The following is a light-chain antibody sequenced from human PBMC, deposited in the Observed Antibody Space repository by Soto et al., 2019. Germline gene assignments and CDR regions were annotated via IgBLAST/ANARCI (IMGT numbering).Light chain of an antibody. V-gene: IGLV2-14*01. J-gene: IGLJ3*02. CDR3: SSYTSTTSWV. CDR1: SSYVGGYNY. CDR2: DVS. Sequence: QSALTQSASVSGSPGQSITISCTGTSSYVGGYNYVSWYQQHPGKAPKLIIYDVSNRPSGVSTRFSGSKSGNTASLNISGLQAEDEADYSCSSYTSTTSWVFGGGTKLTVL.